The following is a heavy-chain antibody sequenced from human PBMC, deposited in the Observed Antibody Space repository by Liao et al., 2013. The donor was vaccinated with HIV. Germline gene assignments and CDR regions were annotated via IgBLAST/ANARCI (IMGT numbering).Heavy chain of an antibody. V-gene: IGHV4-4*07. J-gene: IGHJ4*02. CDR1: GGSISNYY. Sequence: QVQLQESGPGVVKPSETLSLTCSVSGGSISNYYWTWIRQPAGKGLEWIGRIYSSGSTNYNLSLKSRVTMSVDMSKNQFSLKLDSVTVADTAVYYCVRDRDIVSHNVLDYWGQGTLVTVSS. CDR2: IYSSGST. D-gene: IGHD5/OR15-5a*01. CDR3: VRDRDIVSHNVLDY.